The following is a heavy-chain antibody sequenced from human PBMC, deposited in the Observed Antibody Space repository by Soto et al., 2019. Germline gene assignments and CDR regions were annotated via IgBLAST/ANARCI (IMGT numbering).Heavy chain of an antibody. Sequence: SETLSLTCTVSGGSISSGGYYWSCIRQHPGKGLELIGYIYYSGSTYYNPSLKSRVTISVDTSKNQFSLKLSSVTAADTAVYYCAREGYYDSRGMDVWGQGTTVTVSS. J-gene: IGHJ6*02. CDR2: IYYSGST. CDR1: GGSISSGGYY. D-gene: IGHD3-22*01. V-gene: IGHV4-31*03. CDR3: AREGYYDSRGMDV.